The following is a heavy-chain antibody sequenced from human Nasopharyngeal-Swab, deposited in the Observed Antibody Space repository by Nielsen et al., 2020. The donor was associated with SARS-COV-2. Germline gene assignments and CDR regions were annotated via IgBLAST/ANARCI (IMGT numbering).Heavy chain of an antibody. CDR2: IYYNGNT. CDR3: VRSSSWYYFDY. CDR1: GDSIAYSTFY. Sequence: SETLSLTCTVSGDSIAYSTFYWGWIRQPPGKGLEWMGNIYYNGNTYQNPSLKSRLTISVDKSKTQFSLQLSSVTAADTAVYYCVRSSSWYYFDYWAQGTQVTVSS. D-gene: IGHD6-13*01. V-gene: IGHV4-39*01. J-gene: IGHJ4*02.